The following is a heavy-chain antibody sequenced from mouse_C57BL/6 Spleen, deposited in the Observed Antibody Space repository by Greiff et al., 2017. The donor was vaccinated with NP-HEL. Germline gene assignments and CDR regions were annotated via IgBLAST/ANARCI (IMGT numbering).Heavy chain of an antibody. CDR2: ISDGGSYT. Sequence: EVQVVESGGGLVKPGGSLKLSCAASGFTFSSYAMSWVRQTPEKRLEWVATISDGGSYTYYPDNVKGRFTISRDNAKNNLYLQMSHLKSEDTAMYYCARDPRAMDYWGQGTSVTVSS. J-gene: IGHJ4*01. CDR3: ARDPRAMDY. V-gene: IGHV5-4*01. CDR1: GFTFSSYA.